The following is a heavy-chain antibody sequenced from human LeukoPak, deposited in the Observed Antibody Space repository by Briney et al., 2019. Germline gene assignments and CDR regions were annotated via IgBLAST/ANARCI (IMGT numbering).Heavy chain of an antibody. CDR3: ARVTGYMIEDYFDY. J-gene: IGHJ4*02. Sequence: SETLSLTCTVSGGSISSSNYYWGWIRQPPGKGLEWIGSIYYTGRTYYYPSLTSRINISVDTSKNQFSLRLSSVTAADTAVYYCARVTGYMIEDYFDYWGQGTLVTVSS. CDR2: IYYTGRT. D-gene: IGHD3-22*01. V-gene: IGHV4-39*07. CDR1: GGSISSSNYY.